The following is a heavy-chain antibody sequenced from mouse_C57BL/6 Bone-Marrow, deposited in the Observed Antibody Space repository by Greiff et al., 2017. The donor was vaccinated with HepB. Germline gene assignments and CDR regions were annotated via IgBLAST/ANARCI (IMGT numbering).Heavy chain of an antibody. CDR2: ISNLAYSI. V-gene: IGHV5-15*01. Sequence: EVQLVESGGGLVQPGGSLKLSCAASGFTFSDYGMAWVRQAPRKGPEWVAFISNLAYSIYYADTVTGRFTISRENAKNTLYLEMSSLRSEDTAMYYCARQELAFAYWGQGTLVTVSA. D-gene: IGHD1-1*01. CDR3: ARQELAFAY. J-gene: IGHJ3*01. CDR1: GFTFSDYG.